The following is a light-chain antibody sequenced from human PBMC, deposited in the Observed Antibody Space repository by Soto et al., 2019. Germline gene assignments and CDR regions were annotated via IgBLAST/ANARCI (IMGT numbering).Light chain of an antibody. CDR3: QQRSNLIT. Sequence: EIVLTQSPGTIALYTVAVAKLSGRASQSVSSYLAWYQQKPGQAPRLLIYDASNRATGIPARFSGSGSGTDFTLTISSLEPEDFAVYYCQQRSNLITFGKGTQLEIK. V-gene: IGKV3-11*01. CDR2: DAS. J-gene: IGKJ5*01. CDR1: QSVSSY.